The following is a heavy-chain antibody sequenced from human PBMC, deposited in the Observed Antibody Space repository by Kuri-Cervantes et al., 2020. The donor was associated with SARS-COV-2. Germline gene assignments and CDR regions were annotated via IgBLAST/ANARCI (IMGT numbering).Heavy chain of an antibody. D-gene: IGHD4-11*01. CDR3: AKPATVTTRYWFDP. V-gene: IGHV3-23*01. CDR1: GFTFSSYA. J-gene: IGHJ5*02. Sequence: GGSLRLSCAASGFTFSSYAMSWVRQAPGKGLEWVPAISGSGDSTYYADSVKGRFTISRDNSKNTLYLQMNSLRAEDTAVYYCAKPATVTTRYWFDPWGQGTLVTVSS. CDR2: ISGSGDST.